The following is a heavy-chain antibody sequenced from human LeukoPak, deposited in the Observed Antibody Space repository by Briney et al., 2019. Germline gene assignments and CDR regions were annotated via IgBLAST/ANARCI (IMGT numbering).Heavy chain of an antibody. Sequence: PSETLSLTCTVSGGSISSGGYYWSWIRQHPGKSLEWIGYIYYSGSTYYNPSLKSRVTISVDTSKNQFSLKLSSVTAEDTAVYYCARDLGMYCSSTSCYMDAFDIWGQGTMVTVSS. CDR3: ARDLGMYCSSTSCYMDAFDI. CDR1: GGSISSGGYY. CDR2: IYYSGST. V-gene: IGHV4-31*03. J-gene: IGHJ3*02. D-gene: IGHD2-2*02.